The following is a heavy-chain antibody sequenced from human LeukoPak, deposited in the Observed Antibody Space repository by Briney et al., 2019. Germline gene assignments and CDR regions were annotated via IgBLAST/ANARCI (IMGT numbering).Heavy chain of an antibody. Sequence: GGSLRLSSAASGFTFSSYSMNWVRQAPGKGLEWVSSISSSSSYIYYADSVKGRFTISRDNAKNSLYLQMNSLRAEDTAVYYCARDLGQWEPYDYWGQGTLVTVSS. J-gene: IGHJ4*02. D-gene: IGHD1-26*01. V-gene: IGHV3-21*01. CDR3: ARDLGQWEPYDY. CDR1: GFTFSSYS. CDR2: ISSSSSYI.